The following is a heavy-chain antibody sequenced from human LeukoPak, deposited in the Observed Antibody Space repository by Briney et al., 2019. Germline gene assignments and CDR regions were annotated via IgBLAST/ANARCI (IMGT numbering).Heavy chain of an antibody. CDR3: ARIPTGYFDY. CDR2: IYSGGST. J-gene: IGHJ4*02. CDR1: XXTXSSYE. Sequence: GGSLRLSCAASXXTXSSYEMNWVRXAPXKXXEWVSVIYSGGSTYYADSVKGRFTISRDNSKNTLYLQMNSLRAGDTAVYYCARIPTGYFDYWGQGTLVTVSS. V-gene: IGHV3-66*01. D-gene: IGHD3-9*01.